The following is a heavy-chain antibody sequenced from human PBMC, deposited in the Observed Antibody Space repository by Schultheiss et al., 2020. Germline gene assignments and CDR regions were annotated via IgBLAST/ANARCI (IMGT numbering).Heavy chain of an antibody. Sequence: SETLSLTCTVSGGSISSYYWSWIRQPAGKGLEWIGRIYASGSTNYNPSLKSRVTISVDMSKSQFSLKLSSVTAADTAVYYCARGRSAAAAGTPFEYWGQGTLVTVSS. CDR2: IYASGST. CDR3: ARGRSAAAAGTPFEY. J-gene: IGHJ4*02. D-gene: IGHD6-13*01. CDR1: GGSISSYY. V-gene: IGHV4-4*07.